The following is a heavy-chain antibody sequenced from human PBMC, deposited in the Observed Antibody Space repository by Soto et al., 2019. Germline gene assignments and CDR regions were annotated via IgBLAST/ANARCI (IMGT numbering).Heavy chain of an antibody. CDR2: INPNSGGT. CDR1: GYTFTGYY. CDR3: ARDSLEWLLTFYYYGMDV. V-gene: IGHV1-2*04. Sequence: ASVKVSCKASGYTFTGYYMHWVRQAPGQGLEWMGWINPNSGGTNYAQKFQGWVTMTRDTSISTAYMELSRLRSDDTAVYYCARDSLEWLLTFYYYGMDVWGQGTTVTVSS. J-gene: IGHJ6*02. D-gene: IGHD3-3*01.